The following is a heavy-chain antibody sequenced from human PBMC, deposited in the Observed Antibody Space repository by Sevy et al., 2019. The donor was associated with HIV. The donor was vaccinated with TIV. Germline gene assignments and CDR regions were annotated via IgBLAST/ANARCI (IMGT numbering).Heavy chain of an antibody. CDR2: ISYHGRDK. CDR3: AKDFTGYNGMDV. Sequence: GGSLRLSCVVSGITFSTSGRHWVRQAPGKGLEWVAVISYHGRDKFYADSVKGRSTISRDNSKNILYLQMISLRAEDTAVYYCAKDFTGYNGMDVWGQGTMVTVSS. CDR1: GITFSTSG. V-gene: IGHV3-30*18. J-gene: IGHJ6*02. D-gene: IGHD3-9*01.